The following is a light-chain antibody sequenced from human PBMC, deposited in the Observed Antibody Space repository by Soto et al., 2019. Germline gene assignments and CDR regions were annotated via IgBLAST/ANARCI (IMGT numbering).Light chain of an antibody. Sequence: DIPMTQSPSTLSASVGDRVTITCRASQSISSWLAWYQQKPGKAPKLLIYDASSLESGVPSRFSGSGSGTEFTLTISSLQPDDFATYYCQQYNSYLLTFGGGTKVEFK. CDR3: QQYNSYLLT. J-gene: IGKJ4*01. V-gene: IGKV1-5*01. CDR2: DAS. CDR1: QSISSW.